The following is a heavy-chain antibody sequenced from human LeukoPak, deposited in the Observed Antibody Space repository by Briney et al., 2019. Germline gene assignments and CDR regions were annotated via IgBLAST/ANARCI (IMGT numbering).Heavy chain of an antibody. CDR1: GYSISSGYY. D-gene: IGHD3-10*01. Sequence: SETLSLTCAVSGYSISSGYYWGWIRQPPGKGLGWIGSIYHSGSTYYNPSLKSRVTISVDTSKNQFSLKLSSVTAADTAVYYCASMDYYGSGSYPPGVYFDYRGQGTLVTVSS. CDR2: IYHSGST. CDR3: ASMDYYGSGSYPPGVYFDY. V-gene: IGHV4-38-2*01. J-gene: IGHJ4*02.